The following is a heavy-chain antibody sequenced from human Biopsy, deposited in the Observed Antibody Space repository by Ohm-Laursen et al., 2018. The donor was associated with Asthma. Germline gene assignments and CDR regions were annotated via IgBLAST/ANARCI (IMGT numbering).Heavy chain of an antibody. V-gene: IGHV1-69*01. D-gene: IGHD5-12*01. CDR3: ARGYSGPDRIVSYYSGLEV. Sequence: ASSDSFTNCAISCARQAPGHGLGWIGGIITVLGKPEHAQMFDGRVTITADESTSTAYMAPSRLSSEDTAVYYCARGYSGPDRIVSYYSGLEVWGQGPTVTVSS. CDR1: SDSFTNCA. CDR2: IITVLGKP. J-gene: IGHJ6*02.